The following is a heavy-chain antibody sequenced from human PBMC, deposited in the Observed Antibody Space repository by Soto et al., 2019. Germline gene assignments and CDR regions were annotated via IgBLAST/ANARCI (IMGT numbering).Heavy chain of an antibody. Sequence: GGSLRLSCAASGFTFSDYYMSWIRQAPGKGLEWVSYISSSSSTIYYADSVKGRFTISRDNAKNSLYLQMNSLRAEDTAVYYCARVTIAAAGILYEYFQHWGQGTLVTVSS. D-gene: IGHD6-13*01. CDR2: ISSSSSTI. J-gene: IGHJ1*01. CDR1: GFTFSDYY. V-gene: IGHV3-11*01. CDR3: ARVTIAAAGILYEYFQH.